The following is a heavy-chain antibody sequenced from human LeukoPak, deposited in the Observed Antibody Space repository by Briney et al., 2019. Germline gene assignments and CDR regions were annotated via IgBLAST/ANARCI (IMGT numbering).Heavy chain of an antibody. CDR3: ARRGGFYEGLDY. D-gene: IGHD3-22*01. J-gene: IGHJ4*02. V-gene: IGHV3-74*01. CDR1: GFTFSNYW. CDR2: IKIDGSST. Sequence: QPGGSLRLSCVTSGFTFSNYWMHWVRQVPGKGLVWVSRIKIDGSSTNYADFVKGRFTISRDNAKNTLYLQMNSLRVEDTAVYYCARRGGFYEGLDYWGQGILVTVSS.